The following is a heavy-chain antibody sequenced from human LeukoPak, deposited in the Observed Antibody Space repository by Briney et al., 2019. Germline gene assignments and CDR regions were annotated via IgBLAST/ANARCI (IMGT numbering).Heavy chain of an antibody. CDR1: GGSISSYY. CDR3: ARQGVYCSSTSCYSSYYYYYYMDV. J-gene: IGHJ6*03. CDR2: IYTSGST. D-gene: IGHD2-2*02. Sequence: SETLSLTCTDSGGSISSYYWSWIRQPPGKGLEWIGYIYTSGSTNYNPSLKSRVTISVDTSKNQFSLKLSSVTAADTAVYYCARQGVYCSSTSCYSSYYYYYYMDVWGKGTTVTVSS. V-gene: IGHV4-4*09.